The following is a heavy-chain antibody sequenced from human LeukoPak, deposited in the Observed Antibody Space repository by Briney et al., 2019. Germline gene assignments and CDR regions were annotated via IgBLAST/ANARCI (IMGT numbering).Heavy chain of an antibody. CDR1: GYTFTSYY. Sequence: ASVKVSCKASGYTFTSYYMHWVRQAPGQGLEWMGIINPSGGITSYAQKFQGRVTMTRDTSTSTVYMELSGLRSEDTAVYYCARDAANYYDSSGYYHYGGAYWGQGTLVPVSS. CDR2: INPSGGIT. D-gene: IGHD3-22*01. J-gene: IGHJ4*02. V-gene: IGHV1-46*01. CDR3: ARDAANYYDSSGYYHYGGAY.